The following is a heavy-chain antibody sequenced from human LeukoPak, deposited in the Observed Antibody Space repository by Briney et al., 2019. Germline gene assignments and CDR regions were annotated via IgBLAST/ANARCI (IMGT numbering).Heavy chain of an antibody. Sequence: GGSLRLSCAASGFAFNNAWMSWVRQAPGKGLEWVGRIKRKSDGGTPDYAAPVEGRFTISRDDSKNTLYLQMNSLKTEDTAVYYCAKDMGYFTNWGQGTLVTVSS. CDR1: GFAFNNAW. V-gene: IGHV3-15*01. CDR3: AKDMGYFTN. J-gene: IGHJ4*02. CDR2: IKRKSDGGTP. D-gene: IGHD2-8*01.